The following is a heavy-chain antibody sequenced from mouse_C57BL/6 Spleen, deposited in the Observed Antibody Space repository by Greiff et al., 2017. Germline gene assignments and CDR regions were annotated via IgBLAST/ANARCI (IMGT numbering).Heavy chain of an antibody. J-gene: IGHJ3*01. CDR1: GFNIKDDY. D-gene: IGHD1-1*01. CDR3: TTEGDYGRRFAY. V-gene: IGHV14-4*01. CDR2: IDPENGDT. Sequence: EVQLQQSGAELVRPGASVKLSCTASGFNIKDDYMHWVKQRPEQGLEWIGWIDPENGDTEYAPKFQGKATITADTSSNTAYLQLSSLTSEDTAVYYCTTEGDYGRRFAYWGQGTLVTVSA.